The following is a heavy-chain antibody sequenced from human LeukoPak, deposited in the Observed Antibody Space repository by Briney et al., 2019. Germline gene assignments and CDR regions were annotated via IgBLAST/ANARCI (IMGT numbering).Heavy chain of an antibody. CDR1: GYTFTSYG. D-gene: IGHD3-9*01. Sequence: ASVKVSCKASGYTFTSYGISWVRQAPGQGVEWMGWISDYNGNTNYAQKLQGRVTMTTDTSTSTAYMELSSLRSDDTAVYYCARAYYDILTGYYRSPDAAFDIWGQGTMVTVSS. V-gene: IGHV1-18*04. J-gene: IGHJ3*02. CDR3: ARAYYDILTGYYRSPDAAFDI. CDR2: ISDYNGNT.